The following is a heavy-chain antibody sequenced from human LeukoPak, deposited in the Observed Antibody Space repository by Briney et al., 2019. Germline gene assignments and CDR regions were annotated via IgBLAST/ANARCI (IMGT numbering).Heavy chain of an antibody. CDR2: IGWHGGAI. V-gene: IGHV3-9*01. J-gene: IGHJ3*02. Sequence: PGRSLRLSCAASGFIFADYTLHWVRLPPGKGLEWVSGIGWHGGAIGYADSVKGRFTISRDNAKNSLYLQMNSLTAGDTALYYCAKDRSSRSSYGDAFDIWGQGTVVTVSS. CDR1: GFIFADYT. CDR3: AKDRSSRSSYGDAFDI. D-gene: IGHD6-13*01.